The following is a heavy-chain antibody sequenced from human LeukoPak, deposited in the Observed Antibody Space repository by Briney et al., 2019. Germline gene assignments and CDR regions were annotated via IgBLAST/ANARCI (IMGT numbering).Heavy chain of an antibody. CDR1: GGSFSGYY. D-gene: IGHD3-16*01. CDR2: INHSGST. J-gene: IGHJ4*02. Sequence: PSETLSLTCAVYGGSFSGYYWSWIRQPPGKGLEWIGEINHSGSTNYNPSLKSRVTISVDTSKNQFSLKLSSVTAADTAVYYCARLSPVLSGSFNPTSVRGLDYWGQGTLVTVSS. CDR3: ARLSPVLSGSFNPTSVRGLDY. V-gene: IGHV4-34*01.